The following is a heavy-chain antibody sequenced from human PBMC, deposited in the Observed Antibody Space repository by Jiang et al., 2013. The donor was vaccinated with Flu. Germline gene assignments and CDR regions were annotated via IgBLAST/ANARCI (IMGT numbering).Heavy chain of an antibody. D-gene: IGHD4-11*01. CDR2: LSGSASYT. J-gene: IGHJ4*02. V-gene: IGHV3-23*01. Sequence: QLLESGGGLVQPGGSLRLSCATSGFTFSTYAMNWVRQAPGKGLEWVSGLSGSASYTYYADSVKGRFTVSRDNSKTTLYLQMNSLRAEDTAVYYCAKSLFPGHDYSHFHHWGQGTLVTVSS. CDR1: GFTFSTYA. CDR3: AKSLFPGHDYSHFHH.